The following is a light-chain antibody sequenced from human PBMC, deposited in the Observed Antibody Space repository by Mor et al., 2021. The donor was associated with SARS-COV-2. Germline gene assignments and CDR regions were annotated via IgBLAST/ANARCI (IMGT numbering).Light chain of an antibody. CDR3: QQYYISPRT. V-gene: IGKV4-1*01. J-gene: IGKJ2*02. Sequence: TRDSGVPDRFSGSGSGTDFTLTISGLQAEDVAVYYCQQYYISPRTFGQGTKLEI.